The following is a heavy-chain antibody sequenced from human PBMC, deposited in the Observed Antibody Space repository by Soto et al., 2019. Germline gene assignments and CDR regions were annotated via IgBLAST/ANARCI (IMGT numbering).Heavy chain of an antibody. CDR2: ISAYNGNT. V-gene: IGHV1-18*01. CDR1: GYTFTSYG. Sequence: ASVKVSCKASGYTFTSYGISWVRQAPGQGLEWMGWISAYNGNTNYAQKLQGRVTMTTDTSTSTAYMELRSLRSDDTAVYYCAGNYDFCSGYYPKQYYYYYYGMDVWGQVTTVTVSS. D-gene: IGHD3-3*01. J-gene: IGHJ6*02. CDR3: AGNYDFCSGYYPKQYYYYYYGMDV.